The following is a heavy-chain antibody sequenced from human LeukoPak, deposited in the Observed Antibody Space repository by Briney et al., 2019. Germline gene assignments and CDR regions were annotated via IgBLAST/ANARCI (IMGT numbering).Heavy chain of an antibody. V-gene: IGHV5-51*01. CDR3: ARQRLATLSVDAFDI. CDR1: GYNLTDYW. D-gene: IGHD5-12*01. J-gene: IGHJ3*02. CDR2: IHPVDSDT. Sequence: GESLKISCKGSGYNLTDYWIGWVRQMPGKGLERMGIIHPVDSDTRYSPSFQGQVTISADKSITTAYLQWSSLKASDTAMYYCARQRLATLSVDAFDIWGHGTMVTVSS.